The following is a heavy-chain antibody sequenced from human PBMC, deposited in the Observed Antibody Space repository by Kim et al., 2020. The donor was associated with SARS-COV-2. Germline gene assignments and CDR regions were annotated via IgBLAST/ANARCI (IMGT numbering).Heavy chain of an antibody. Sequence: SVKVSCKASGGTFSSYAISWVRQAPGQGLEWMGRIIPILGIANYAQKFQGRVTITADKSTSTAYMELSSLRSEDTAVYYCASPQYDSSGYYYDWYFDLWGRGTLVTVSS. CDR2: IIPILGIA. J-gene: IGHJ2*01. D-gene: IGHD3-22*01. V-gene: IGHV1-69*04. CDR3: ASPQYDSSGYYYDWYFDL. CDR1: GGTFSSYA.